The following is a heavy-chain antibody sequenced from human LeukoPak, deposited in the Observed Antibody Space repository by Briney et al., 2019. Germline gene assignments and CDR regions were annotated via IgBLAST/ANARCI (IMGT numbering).Heavy chain of an antibody. CDR3: ASQAYSTTWAADVTVFDY. J-gene: IGHJ4*02. Sequence: LETLSLTCTVSGGSIGSSGYYWGWIRQPPGKGLEWIGSFYYSGITYYNPSPKSRVTISVDTSKNQFSLKLSSLTAADTAVYYCASQAYSTTWAADVTVFDYWGRGALVTVSS. V-gene: IGHV4-39*07. CDR1: GGSIGSSGYY. D-gene: IGHD6-13*01. CDR2: FYYSGIT.